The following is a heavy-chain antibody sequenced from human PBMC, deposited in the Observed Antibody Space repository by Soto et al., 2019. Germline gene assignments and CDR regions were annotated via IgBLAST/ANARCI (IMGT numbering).Heavy chain of an antibody. Sequence: PSETLSLTCAVYGVSFNDYYWSWIRQPPGKGLEWIGEINHTGHTNYNPSLKSRVTISVDTSKNHFSLNLRSVTAADTAVYYCASKPYNWNIWMVYWGPGILVTVSS. CDR3: ASKPYNWNIWMVY. D-gene: IGHD1-1*01. V-gene: IGHV4-34*01. J-gene: IGHJ4*02. CDR2: INHTGHT. CDR1: GVSFNDYY.